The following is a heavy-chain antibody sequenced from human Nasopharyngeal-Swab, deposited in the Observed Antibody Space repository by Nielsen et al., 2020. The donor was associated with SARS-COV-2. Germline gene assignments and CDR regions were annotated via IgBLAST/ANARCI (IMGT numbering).Heavy chain of an antibody. CDR2: IHADGNT. D-gene: IGHD6-19*01. CDR3: ARGSSAQNDAFDI. Sequence: GGSLRLSCAASGFSVSGNTYMSWVRQAPGKGLEWVSTIHADGNTYYADSVRGRFTSSRDNSKNTLYLQMNSLRAEDTAVYYCARGSSAQNDAFDIWGQGTMVTVSS. V-gene: IGHV3-53*01. CDR1: GFSVSGNTY. J-gene: IGHJ3*02.